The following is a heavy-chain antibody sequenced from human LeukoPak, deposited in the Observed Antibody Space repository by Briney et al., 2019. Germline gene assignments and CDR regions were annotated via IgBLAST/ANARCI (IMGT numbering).Heavy chain of an antibody. CDR3: ARRGSGYTEPIDY. J-gene: IGHJ4*02. V-gene: IGHV3-21*01. Sequence: TGGSLRLSCASSGFTLSSYSMDRVRQAPGKGLEWVSSISSSSSYIYYADSVKGRFTISRDNAKNSLYLQMNSLRAEDTAIYYCARRGSGYTEPIDYWGQGTLVTVSS. CDR1: GFTLSSYS. CDR2: ISSSSSYI. D-gene: IGHD5-12*01.